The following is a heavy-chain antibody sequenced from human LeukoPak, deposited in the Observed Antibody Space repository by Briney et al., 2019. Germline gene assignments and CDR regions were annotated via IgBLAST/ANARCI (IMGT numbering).Heavy chain of an antibody. CDR3: ARANGYSSGWYHGGWFDP. CDR1: GGSFSGYY. D-gene: IGHD6-19*01. J-gene: IGHJ5*02. CDR2: INHSGST. V-gene: IGHV4-34*01. Sequence: SETLSLTCAVYGGSFSGYYWSWIRQPPGKGLEWIGEINHSGSTNYNPSLKSRVTMSVDTSKNQFSLKLSSVTAADTAVYYCARANGYSSGWYHGGWFDPWGQGTLVTVSS.